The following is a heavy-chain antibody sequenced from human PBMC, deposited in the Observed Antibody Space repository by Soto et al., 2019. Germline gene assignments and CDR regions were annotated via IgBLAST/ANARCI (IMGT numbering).Heavy chain of an antibody. Sequence: GGSLRLSCAASGFTFSNYGMHWARQAPGKGLEWVTVLSYDGSNKYYADSVKGRFTISRDNSKNTLYMQMNSLRAEDTAVYYCARASLLPDAFDIWGQGTMVTVSS. CDR3: ARASLLPDAFDI. V-gene: IGHV3-30*03. CDR1: GFTFSNYG. J-gene: IGHJ3*02. D-gene: IGHD2-15*01. CDR2: LSYDGSNK.